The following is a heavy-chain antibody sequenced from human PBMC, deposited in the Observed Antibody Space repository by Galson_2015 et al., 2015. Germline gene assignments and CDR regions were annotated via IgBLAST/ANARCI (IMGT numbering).Heavy chain of an antibody. CDR1: GYTFTSYA. CDR3: ARYLRGGFFDY. CDR2: INTNTGNP. J-gene: IGHJ4*02. D-gene: IGHD3-16*01. V-gene: IGHV7-4-1*02. Sequence: SVKFSCKASGYTFTSYAMNWVRQAPGQGPDWMGWINTNTGNPTYAQGFTGRFVFSLDTSVGSAYLQITSLKAEDTAVYYCARYLRGGFFDYWGQGTLVTVSS.